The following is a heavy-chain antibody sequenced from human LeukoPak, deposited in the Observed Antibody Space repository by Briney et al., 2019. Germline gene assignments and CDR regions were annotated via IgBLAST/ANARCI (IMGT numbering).Heavy chain of an antibody. Sequence: PGGSLRLSCAASGFTFSSYAMSWVRQTPGKGLEWVALILYDGSLENTADSVRGRFIISRDNSKNTLFLQMNSLRIEDTAVYYCARGAILGGYNLIDDWGQGTLVTVSS. CDR2: ILYDGSLE. J-gene: IGHJ4*02. D-gene: IGHD1-26*01. CDR1: GFTFSSYA. CDR3: ARGAILGGYNLIDD. V-gene: IGHV3-30*03.